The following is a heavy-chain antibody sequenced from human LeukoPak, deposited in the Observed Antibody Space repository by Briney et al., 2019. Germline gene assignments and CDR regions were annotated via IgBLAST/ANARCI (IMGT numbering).Heavy chain of an antibody. CDR3: ARHTYDSSGPADY. CDR2: IYYSGST. V-gene: IGHV4-39*01. J-gene: IGHJ4*02. Sequence: PSETLSLTCTVSGGSISSSSYYWGWIRQPPGKGLEWIGSIYYSGSTYYNPSLKSRVTISVDTSKNQFSLKLSSVTAADTAVYYCARHTYDSSGPADYWGQGTLVTVSS. CDR1: GGSISSSSYY. D-gene: IGHD3-22*01.